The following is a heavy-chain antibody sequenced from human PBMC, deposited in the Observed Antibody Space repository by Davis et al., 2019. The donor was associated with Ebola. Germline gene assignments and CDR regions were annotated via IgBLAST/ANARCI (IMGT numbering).Heavy chain of an antibody. V-gene: IGHV4-31*03. D-gene: IGHD6-6*01. J-gene: IGHJ5*02. CDR3: ARDGAARGWFDP. CDR1: GGSISSGGYY. CDR2: IYYSGST. Sequence: LRLSCTVSGGSISSGGYYWSWIRQHPGKGLEWIGYIYYSGSTNYNPSLKSRVTISVDTSKNQFSLKLSSVTAADTAVYYCARDGAARGWFDPWGQGTLVTVSS.